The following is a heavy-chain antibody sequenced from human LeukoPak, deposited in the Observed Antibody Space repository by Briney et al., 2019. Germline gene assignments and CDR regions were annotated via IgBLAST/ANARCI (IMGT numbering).Heavy chain of an antibody. CDR1: GGSISNTDYY. CDR2: IYYTGSA. V-gene: IGHV4-39*02. J-gene: IGHJ4*02. CDR3: ARDSYDGHSRGSLDY. D-gene: IGHD1-26*01. Sequence: SETLSLTCTVSGGSISNTDYYWGWIRQPPGKGLEWIGTIYYTGSAYYNPSLRSRVTMSVDTSKNQFSLKLNSVSAADTAVYYCARDSYDGHSRGSLDYWGQGTLVTVSS.